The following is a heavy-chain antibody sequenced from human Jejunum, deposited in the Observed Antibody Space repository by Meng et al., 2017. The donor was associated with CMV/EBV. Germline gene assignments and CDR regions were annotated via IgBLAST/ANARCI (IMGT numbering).Heavy chain of an antibody. V-gene: IGHV4-30-4*01. CDR1: ISSSGYY. Sequence: ISSSGYYWTWIRQPPGKGLEWIGYIYNSGTTSYNPSLKSRLTMSVDTSKNQLSLKLNSVTAADTAVYYCARILAHCSSTSCYPYFDYWGQGTLVTVSS. CDR3: ARILAHCSSTSCYPYFDY. CDR2: IYNSGTT. D-gene: IGHD2-2*01. J-gene: IGHJ4*02.